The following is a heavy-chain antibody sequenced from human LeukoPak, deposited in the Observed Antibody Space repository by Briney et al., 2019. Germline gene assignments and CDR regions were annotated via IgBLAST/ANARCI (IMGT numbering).Heavy chain of an antibody. D-gene: IGHD1-26*01. Sequence: ASVTVSCKSSVYTFIYYDINWVRQATGQGLEWMGWINPNSGNAGYAQKFQGRVTMTRNTSISTAYMELSSLRSEDTAVYYCARALAWGGSSYSYYYMDVWDKGTTVTVSS. J-gene: IGHJ6*03. V-gene: IGHV1-8*01. CDR1: VYTFIYYD. CDR3: ARALAWGGSSYSYYYMDV. CDR2: INPNSGNA.